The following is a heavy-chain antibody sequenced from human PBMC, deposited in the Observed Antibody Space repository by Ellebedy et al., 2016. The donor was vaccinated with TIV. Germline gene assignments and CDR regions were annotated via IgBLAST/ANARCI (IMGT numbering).Heavy chain of an antibody. V-gene: IGHV3-48*04. Sequence: PGGSLRLSCAASGLIFSNYGVNWVRQAPGKGLEWVSYIGIAAAIHYADSHYADFVEGRFTISRDNARNSLYLQMNSLRAEDTAVYYCARDLHFAFDYWGRGTLVTVSS. CDR2: IGIAAAI. CDR3: ARDLHFAFDY. J-gene: IGHJ4*02. CDR1: GLIFSNYG.